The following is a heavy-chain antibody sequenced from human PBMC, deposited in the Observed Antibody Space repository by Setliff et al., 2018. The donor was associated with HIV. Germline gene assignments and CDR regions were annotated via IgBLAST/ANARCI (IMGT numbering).Heavy chain of an antibody. CDR3: AKGGPYYDSSGKWGAFDY. J-gene: IGHJ4*02. CDR2: ISWNSGSI. D-gene: IGHD3-22*01. Sequence: PGGSLRLSCAASGFTFSSYEMNWVRQAPGKGLEWVSGISWNSGSIGYADSVKGRFTISRDNAKNSLYLQMNSLRAEDMALYYCAKGGPYYDSSGKWGAFDYWGQGTLVTVSS. CDR1: GFTFSSYE. V-gene: IGHV3-9*03.